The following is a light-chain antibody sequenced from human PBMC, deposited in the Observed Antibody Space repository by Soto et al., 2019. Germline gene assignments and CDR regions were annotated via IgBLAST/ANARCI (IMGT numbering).Light chain of an antibody. V-gene: IGKV3-20*01. CDR1: QSISSSY. J-gene: IGKJ4*01. Sequence: PGERATLSCRASQSISSSYLVWYQQKPGQAPRLLIYGASSRATGVPVRFSGSGSGTDFTLTISRLEPEDFAVYYCQQCYSSPLTFGGGTKVEIK. CDR3: QQCYSSPLT. CDR2: GAS.